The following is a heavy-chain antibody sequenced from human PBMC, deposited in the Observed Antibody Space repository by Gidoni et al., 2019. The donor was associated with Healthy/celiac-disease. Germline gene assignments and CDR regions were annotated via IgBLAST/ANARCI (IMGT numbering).Heavy chain of an antibody. CDR1: GGSISSGGYY. CDR3: SRYCGGDCYLGDAFDI. Sequence: QVQLQESGPGLVKPSQTLSLTCTVSGGSISSGGYYWSWIRQHPGKGLEWIGYIYYSGSTYYNPSLKSRVTISVDTSKNQFSLKLSSVTAADTAVYYCSRYCGGDCYLGDAFDIWGQGTMVTVSS. CDR2: IYYSGST. D-gene: IGHD2-21*02. J-gene: IGHJ3*02. V-gene: IGHV4-31*03.